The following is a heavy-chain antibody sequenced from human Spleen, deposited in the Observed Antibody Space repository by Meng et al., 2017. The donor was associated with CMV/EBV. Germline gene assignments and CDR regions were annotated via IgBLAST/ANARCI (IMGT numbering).Heavy chain of an antibody. CDR1: GFTFSDYA. D-gene: IGHD6-13*01. J-gene: IGHJ4*02. CDR2: ISYDGSTK. Sequence: GESLKISCAASGFTFSDYAMHWVRQAPGKGLVWVAVISYDGSTKYYADSVKGRFTISRDNSKNTLYLQMNSLRAEDTAVYYCARDALGREQQLYSYFDYWGQGTLVTVSS. CDR3: ARDALGREQQLYSYFDY. V-gene: IGHV3-30-3*01.